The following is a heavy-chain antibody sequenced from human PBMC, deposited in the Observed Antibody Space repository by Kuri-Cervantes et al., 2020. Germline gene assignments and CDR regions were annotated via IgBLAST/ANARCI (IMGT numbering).Heavy chain of an antibody. V-gene: IGHV4-61*02. J-gene: IGHJ1*01. D-gene: IGHD3-22*01. CDR3: ARAHPSYYYDSSGYAEYFQH. CDR1: GGSISSGSYY. CDR2: IYTSGST. Sequence: SETLSLTCTVSGGSISSGSYYWSWIRQPAGKGLEWIGRIYTSGSTNYNPSLKSRVTISVDTSKNQFSLKLSSVTAADTAVYYCARAHPSYYYDSSGYAEYFQHWGQGTLVTVSS.